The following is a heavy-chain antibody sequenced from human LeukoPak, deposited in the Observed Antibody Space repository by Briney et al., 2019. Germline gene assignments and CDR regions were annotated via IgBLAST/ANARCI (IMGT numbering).Heavy chain of an antibody. D-gene: IGHD1-26*01. CDR3: ARDSTYSGSYFPDY. J-gene: IGHJ4*02. CDR2: NSAYNGNT. Sequence: ASVKVSCKASGYTFTSYGISWVRQAPGQGLEWMGWNSAYNGNTNYAQKLQGRVTMTTDTSTSTAYMELRSLRSDDTAVYYCARDSTYSGSYFPDYWGQGTLVTVSS. CDR1: GYTFTSYG. V-gene: IGHV1-18*01.